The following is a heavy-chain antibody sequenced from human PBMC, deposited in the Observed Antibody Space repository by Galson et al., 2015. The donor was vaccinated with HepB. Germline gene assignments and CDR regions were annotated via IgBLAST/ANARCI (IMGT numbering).Heavy chain of an antibody. CDR3: ARAIKLLWFGGDLDYYGMDV. Sequence: SVKVSCKASGHTFNSYGISWVRQAPGQGLEWMRWISAYNGNTKYAQKFQGRVTMTTDTSTSTAYLELRSLRSDDTAVYYCARAIKLLWFGGDLDYYGMDVWGQGTTVTVSS. J-gene: IGHJ6*02. D-gene: IGHD3-10*01. CDR2: ISAYNGNT. CDR1: GHTFNSYG. V-gene: IGHV1-18*04.